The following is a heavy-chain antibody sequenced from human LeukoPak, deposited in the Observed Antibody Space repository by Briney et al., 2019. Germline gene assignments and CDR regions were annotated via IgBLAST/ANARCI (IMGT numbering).Heavy chain of an antibody. J-gene: IGHJ4*02. Sequence: SVKVSCKASGGTFSNFGITWVRQAPGQGLEWMGRIISIFGTPNYAQKFQGRVTITTDESTSTAYMDLYSLKSEDTAVYYCAREGFCVGDTCHGRDKVLDYWGQGTLVTVSS. CDR2: IISIFGTP. CDR1: GGTFSNFG. V-gene: IGHV1-69*05. D-gene: IGHD2-15*01. CDR3: AREGFCVGDTCHGRDKVLDY.